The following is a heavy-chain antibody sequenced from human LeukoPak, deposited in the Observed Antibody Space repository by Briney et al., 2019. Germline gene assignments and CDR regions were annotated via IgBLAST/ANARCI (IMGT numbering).Heavy chain of an antibody. V-gene: IGHV3-7*01. CDR3: ARALTVTTLRYYYYGMDV. CDR1: GFTFSSYW. CDR2: IKQDGSEK. D-gene: IGHD4-17*01. Sequence: GGSLRLSCAASGFTFSSYWMSWVRQAPGKGLEWVANIKQDGSEKYYVDSVKGRFTISRDNAKNSLYLQMNSLRAEDTAVYYCARALTVTTLRYYYYGMDVWGQGTTVTVSS. J-gene: IGHJ6*02.